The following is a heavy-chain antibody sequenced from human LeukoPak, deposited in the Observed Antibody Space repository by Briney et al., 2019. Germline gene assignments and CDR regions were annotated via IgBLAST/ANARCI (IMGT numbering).Heavy chain of an antibody. V-gene: IGHV4-59*01. J-gene: IGHJ6*03. CDR3: ARGAYDFWSGYNYYYMDV. D-gene: IGHD3-3*01. Sequence: PSETLSLTCTVSGGSISSYYWSWIRQPPGKGLEWIGYIYYSGSTNYNPSLKSRVTISVDTSKNQFSLKLSSVTATDTAVYYCARGAYDFWSGYNYYYMDVWGKGTTVTVSS. CDR2: IYYSGST. CDR1: GGSISSYY.